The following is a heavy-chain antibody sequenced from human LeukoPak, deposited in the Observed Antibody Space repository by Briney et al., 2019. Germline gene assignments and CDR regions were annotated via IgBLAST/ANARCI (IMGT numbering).Heavy chain of an antibody. CDR3: AKDWYGGNSYYFDY. J-gene: IGHJ4*02. CDR2: IWSDGSNK. V-gene: IGHV3-30*02. D-gene: IGHD4-23*01. CDR1: GFTFSSYG. Sequence: GGSLRLSCEASGFTFSSYGIHWVRQAPGKGLEWVAVIWSDGSNKYYADSVKGRFTISRDNSKNTLYLQMNSLRAEDTAVYYCAKDWYGGNSYYFDYWGQGTLVTVSS.